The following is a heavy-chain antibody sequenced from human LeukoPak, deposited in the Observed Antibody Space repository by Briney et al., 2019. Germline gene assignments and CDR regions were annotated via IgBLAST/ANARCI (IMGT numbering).Heavy chain of an antibody. CDR3: ARVPDYGDFHDY. V-gene: IGHV1-2*02. Sequence: RASVKVSCKPSGYTFTVYYMHWVRQTPGQGLEWMGWINPNSGGTNYAQKFQGRVTMTRDTSISTAYMELSRLRSDDTAVYYCARVPDYGDFHDYWGQGTLVTVSS. CDR1: GYTFTVYY. CDR2: INPNSGGT. J-gene: IGHJ4*02. D-gene: IGHD4-17*01.